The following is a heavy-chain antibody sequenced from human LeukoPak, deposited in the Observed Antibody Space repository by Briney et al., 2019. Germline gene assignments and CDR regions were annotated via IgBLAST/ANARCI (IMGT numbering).Heavy chain of an antibody. Sequence: SETLSLTCTVSGGSISSSSYYWGWIRQPPGKGLEWIGSIYYSGSTYYNPSLKSRVTISVDTSKNQFSLKLSSVTAADTAVYYCAREFKSQNKRWLQFVRMIYYFDYWGQGTLVTVSS. D-gene: IGHD5-24*01. J-gene: IGHJ4*02. CDR3: AREFKSQNKRWLQFVRMIYYFDY. V-gene: IGHV4-39*07. CDR1: GGSISSSSYY. CDR2: IYYSGST.